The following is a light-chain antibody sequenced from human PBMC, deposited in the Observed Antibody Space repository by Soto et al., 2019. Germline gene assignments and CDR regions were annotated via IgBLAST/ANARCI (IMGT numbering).Light chain of an antibody. CDR3: QQYNSYPLT. CDR2: KAS. J-gene: IGKJ4*01. CDR1: QSISSW. V-gene: IGKV1-5*03. Sequence: DIQMTQSPSTLSASVGDRVTITCRASQSISSWLAWYQQKPGKAPKLLIYKASSLESGAPSSFSGSGSGTEFTLTISSLQPDDVATYYWQQYNSYPLTFGGGTKVEIK.